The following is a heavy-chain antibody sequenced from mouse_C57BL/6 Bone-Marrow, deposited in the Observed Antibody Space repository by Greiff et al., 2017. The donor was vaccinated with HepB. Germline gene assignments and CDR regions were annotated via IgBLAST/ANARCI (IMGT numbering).Heavy chain of an antibody. Sequence: QVQLQQSGAELVRPGTSVKVSCKASGYAFTNYLIEWVKQRPGQGLEWIGVINPGSGGTNYNEKFKGKATLTADTSSSTAYMQLSSLTSEDSAVYFCARDYGGYWGQGTTLTVSS. CDR3: ARDYGGY. J-gene: IGHJ2*01. CDR1: GYAFTNYL. D-gene: IGHD1-1*01. CDR2: INPGSGGT. V-gene: IGHV1-54*01.